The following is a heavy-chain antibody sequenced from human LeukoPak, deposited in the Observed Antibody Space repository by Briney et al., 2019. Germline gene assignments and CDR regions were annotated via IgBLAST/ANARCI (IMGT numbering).Heavy chain of an antibody. CDR3: ARSVMSYSYVDDYYYMDV. CDR1: GFTLSTSW. J-gene: IGHJ6*03. V-gene: IGHV3-74*01. Sequence: PGGSLRLSCAASGFTLSTSWMHWVRQAPGKGLVWVSRIDTDGSRTSYADSVTGRFIISRDNAKNTLYLQMNSLRAEDTAVYYCARSVMSYSYVDDYYYMDVWGKGTTVTVSS. D-gene: IGHD5-18*01. CDR2: IDTDGSRT.